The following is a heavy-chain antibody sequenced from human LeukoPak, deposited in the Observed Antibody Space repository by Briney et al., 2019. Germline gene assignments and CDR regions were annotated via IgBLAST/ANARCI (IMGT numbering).Heavy chain of an antibody. CDR1: GFTFSSYA. J-gene: IGHJ6*04. Sequence: GGSLRLSCAASGFTFSSYAMHWVRQAPGKGLEWVAVISYDGSNKYYADSVKGRFTISRDNSKNTLYLQMNSLRAEDTAVYYCAREGTSLVYVSLAYSYYGMAVWGKGTTVTVSS. CDR2: ISYDGSNK. CDR3: AREGTSLVYVSLAYSYYGMAV. D-gene: IGHD3-10*02. V-gene: IGHV3-30-3*01.